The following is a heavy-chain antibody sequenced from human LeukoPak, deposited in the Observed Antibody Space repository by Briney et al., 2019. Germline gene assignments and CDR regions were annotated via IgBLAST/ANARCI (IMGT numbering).Heavy chain of an antibody. CDR2: IYYSGST. CDR3: ARVEKSSGWLYYFDY. D-gene: IGHD6-19*01. CDR1: GGSISSYY. J-gene: IGHJ4*02. Sequence: SETLSPTCTVSGGSISSYYWSWIRQPPGKGLEWIGYIYYSGSTNYNPSLKSRVTISVDTSKNQFSLKLSSVTAADTAVYYCARVEKSSGWLYYFDYWGQGTLVTVSS. V-gene: IGHV4-59*01.